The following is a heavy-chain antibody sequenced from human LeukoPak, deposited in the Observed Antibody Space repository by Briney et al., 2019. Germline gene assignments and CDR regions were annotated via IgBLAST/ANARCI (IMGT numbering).Heavy chain of an antibody. Sequence: GASVKVSCKASGYTFTSYAMNWVRQAPGQGLEWMGWINTNTGNPTYAQGFTGRFVFSLDTSVSTAYPQISSLKAEDTAVYYCARDGWEAAGTGYFQHWGQGTLVTVSS. CDR3: ARDGWEAAGTGYFQH. CDR1: GYTFTSYA. D-gene: IGHD6-13*01. V-gene: IGHV7-4-1*02. J-gene: IGHJ1*01. CDR2: INTNTGNP.